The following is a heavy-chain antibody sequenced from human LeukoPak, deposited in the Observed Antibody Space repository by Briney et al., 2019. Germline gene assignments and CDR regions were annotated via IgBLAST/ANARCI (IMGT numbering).Heavy chain of an antibody. CDR3: ARFMVRGVRNPAYFDY. CDR1: GGSISSGDYY. Sequence: ASQTLSLTCTVSGGSISSGDYYWSWIRQPPGKGLEWIGYIYYSGSTYYNPSLKSRVTISVDTSKNQFSLKLSSVTAADTAVYYCARFMVRGVRNPAYFDYWGQGTLVTVSS. CDR2: IYYSGST. J-gene: IGHJ4*02. V-gene: IGHV4-30-4*01. D-gene: IGHD3-10*01.